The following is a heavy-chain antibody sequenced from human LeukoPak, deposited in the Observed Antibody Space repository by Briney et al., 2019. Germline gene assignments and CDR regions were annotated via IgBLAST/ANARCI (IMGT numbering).Heavy chain of an antibody. CDR1: GVTFSSYV. CDR2: IIPIFGTA. D-gene: IGHD6-19*01. CDR3: AMGVGAPEDLAVAADFDY. Sequence: ASVEVSCKASGVTFSSYVINWVRQAPGQGLEWMGGIIPIFGTANYAQKFQGRVTITADNSTSTAYMELSSLRSEDTAVYYCAMGVGAPEDLAVAADFDYWGQGTLVTVSS. J-gene: IGHJ4*02. V-gene: IGHV1-69*06.